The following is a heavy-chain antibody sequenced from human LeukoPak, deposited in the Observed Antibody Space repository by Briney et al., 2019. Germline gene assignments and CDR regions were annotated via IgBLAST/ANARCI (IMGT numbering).Heavy chain of an antibody. CDR2: ITTKANTYAT. J-gene: IGHJ4*02. CDR3: TTYKSGHY. V-gene: IGHV3-73*01. CDR1: GFTFSGCD. Sequence: GGSLKLSCAASGFTFSGCDMHWVRKASGKGLEWVGRITTKANTYATAYAASLKGRFTISRDDSTNTAYLQMNNLRIEDTAVYYCTTYKSGHYWGQGVLVTVSS. D-gene: IGHD3-3*01.